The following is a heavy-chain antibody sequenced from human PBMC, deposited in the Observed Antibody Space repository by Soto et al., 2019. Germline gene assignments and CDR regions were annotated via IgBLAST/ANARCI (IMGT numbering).Heavy chain of an antibody. CDR2: IIPMFGKV. CDR1: GGTFSSYG. V-gene: IGHV1-69*13. Sequence: SVKVSCKASGGTFSSYGISWVRQAPGQGLEWMGGIIPMFGKVKYAQKFQGRVTITADESTSTAYMELSSLTSEDTAMYYCARETSVRGVIITSSPWFDPWGQGTLVTAPQ. D-gene: IGHD3-10*01. J-gene: IGHJ5*02. CDR3: ARETSVRGVIITSSPWFDP.